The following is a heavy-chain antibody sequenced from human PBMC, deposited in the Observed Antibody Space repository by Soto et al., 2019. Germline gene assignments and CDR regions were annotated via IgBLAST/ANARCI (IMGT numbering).Heavy chain of an antibody. V-gene: IGHV1-18*01. D-gene: IGHD3-9*01. Sequence: ASVKVSCKASGYTFTSYGISWVRQAPGQGLEWMGWISAYNGNTNYAQKLQGRVTMTTDTSTSTAYIELRSLRSDDTAVYYCARDHYYDILTGYLTSVAHFDYWGQGTLVTVSS. J-gene: IGHJ4*02. CDR3: ARDHYYDILTGYLTSVAHFDY. CDR2: ISAYNGNT. CDR1: GYTFTSYG.